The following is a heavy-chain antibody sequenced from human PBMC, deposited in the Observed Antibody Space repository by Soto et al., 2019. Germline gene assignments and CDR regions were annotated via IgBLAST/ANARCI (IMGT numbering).Heavy chain of an antibody. CDR3: AKDYDYGDFGYYYYGMDV. V-gene: IGHV3-30*18. D-gene: IGHD4-17*01. J-gene: IGHJ6*02. CDR2: ISYDGSNK. CDR1: GFTFSSYG. Sequence: QVQLVESGGGVVQPGRSLRLSCAASGFTFSSYGMHWVRQAPGKGLEWVAVISYDGSNKYYADSVKGRFTISRDNSKNTLYLQMNSLRAEDTAVYYCAKDYDYGDFGYYYYGMDVWGQGTTVTVSS.